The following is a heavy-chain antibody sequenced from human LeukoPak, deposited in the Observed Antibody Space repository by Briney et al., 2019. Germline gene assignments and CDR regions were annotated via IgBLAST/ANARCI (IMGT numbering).Heavy chain of an antibody. CDR1: GGSLSGYY. D-gene: IGHD3-9*01. CDR3: ARVSTNDILTGYYREHYFDY. J-gene: IGHJ4*02. V-gene: IGHV4-34*01. CDR2: INHSGST. Sequence: SETLSLTCAVYGGSLSGYYWSWIRQPPGKGLEWIGEINHSGSTNYNPSLKSRVTISVDKSKNQFSLKLSSVTAADTAVYYCARVSTNDILTGYYREHYFDYWGQGTLVTVSS.